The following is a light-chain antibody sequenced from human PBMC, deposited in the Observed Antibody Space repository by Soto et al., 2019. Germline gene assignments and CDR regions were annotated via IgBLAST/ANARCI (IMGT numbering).Light chain of an antibody. Sequence: DIQMTQSPSSLSASVGDRVTITCRASQSMSSYLNWYQQKPGKAPKLLIFAASSLQSGVPSRFSGSGSGTDVTLTISRLQPEDFATYYCQQSYSTPRTFGQGTKVEIK. CDR2: AAS. CDR3: QQSYSTPRT. J-gene: IGKJ1*01. CDR1: QSMSSY. V-gene: IGKV1-39*01.